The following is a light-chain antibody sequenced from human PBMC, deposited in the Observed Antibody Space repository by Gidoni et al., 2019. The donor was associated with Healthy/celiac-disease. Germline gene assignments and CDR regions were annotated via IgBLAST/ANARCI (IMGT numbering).Light chain of an antibody. J-gene: IGKJ3*01. V-gene: IGKV1-33*01. CDR3: QQYDNLPFT. Sequence: DIRMTQSPSSLSASVGDRVTITCQASQDISNYLNWYQQKPGKAPKLLIYDASNLETGVPSRCSGSGSGTDFTFTISSLQPEDIATYYCQQYDNLPFTFGPXTKVDIK. CDR2: DAS. CDR1: QDISNY.